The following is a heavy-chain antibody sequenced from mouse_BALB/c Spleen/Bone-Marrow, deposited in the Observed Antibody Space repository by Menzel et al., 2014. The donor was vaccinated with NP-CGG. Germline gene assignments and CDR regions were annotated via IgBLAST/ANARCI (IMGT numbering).Heavy chain of an antibody. V-gene: IGHV1-7*01. Sequence: QVQLQQSGLELVKPGASVKMSCKASGYTLTSYWMHWVKQRPGQGLEWIGYINPSSGYTEYNQKFKDKATLTADRSSSTAYMQLSSLTSEDSAVYYCGRGFYFMDYWGQGTAVTVSS. J-gene: IGHJ4*01. CDR1: GYTLTSYW. CDR2: INPSSGYT. D-gene: IGHD2-3*01. CDR3: GRGFYFMDY.